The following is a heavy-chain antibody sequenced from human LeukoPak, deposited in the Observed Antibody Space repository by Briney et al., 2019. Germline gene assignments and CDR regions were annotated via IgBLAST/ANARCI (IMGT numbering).Heavy chain of an antibody. V-gene: IGHV1-2*02. Sequence: VASVKVSCKASGYTFTGYYMHWVRQAPGQGLEWMGWINPNSGGTNYAQKFQGRVTMTRDTSISTAYMELSRLRSDDTAVYYCARDLGYSYGSYYFDYWGQGTLVTVSS. J-gene: IGHJ4*02. CDR3: ARDLGYSYGSYYFDY. CDR1: GYTFTGYY. D-gene: IGHD5-18*01. CDR2: INPNSGGT.